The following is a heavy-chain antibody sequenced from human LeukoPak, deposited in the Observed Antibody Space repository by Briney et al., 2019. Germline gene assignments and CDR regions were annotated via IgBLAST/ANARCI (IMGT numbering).Heavy chain of an antibody. CDR2: IRYDGSNK. J-gene: IGHJ5*02. Sequence: GGSLRLSCAASGFTFSNYGMHWVRQAPGKGLEWVAFIRYDGSNKYYADSVKGRFTISRDNAKNSLYLQMNSLRAEDTAVYYCARDSERTYYYGSGSYNWFDPWGQGTLVTVSS. CDR3: ARDSERTYYYGSGSYNWFDP. V-gene: IGHV3-30*02. CDR1: GFTFSNYG. D-gene: IGHD3-10*01.